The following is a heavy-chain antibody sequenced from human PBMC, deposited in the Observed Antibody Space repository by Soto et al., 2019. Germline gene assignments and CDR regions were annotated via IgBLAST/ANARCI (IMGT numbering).Heavy chain of an antibody. CDR3: ARASETYYYDSSGYYGTDYFDY. J-gene: IGHJ4*02. V-gene: IGHV1-69*01. CDR1: GGTFSSYA. Sequence: QVQLVQSGAEVKKPGSSVKVSCKASGGTFSSYAISWVRQAPGQGLEWMGGIIPIFGTANYAQKFQGRVTITADESTRKAYMELSSLRSEDTAVYYCARASETYYYDSSGYYGTDYFDYWGQGTLVTVSS. CDR2: IIPIFGTA. D-gene: IGHD3-22*01.